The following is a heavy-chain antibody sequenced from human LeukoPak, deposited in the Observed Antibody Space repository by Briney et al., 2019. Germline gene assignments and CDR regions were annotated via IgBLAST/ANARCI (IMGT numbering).Heavy chain of an antibody. V-gene: IGHV6-1*01. D-gene: IGHD1-14*01. CDR3: ARVNSWTEEPDTGFDY. CDR2: TYYRSKWYV. Sequence: SQTLSLTCAISGDSVSSNTAAWTWIRQSPSRGLEWLGRTYYRSKWYVDYALSVRSRITINPDTSKNQFSLHLNSVTPEDTAVYFCARVNSWTEEPDTGFDYWGQGTLVTVSS. J-gene: IGHJ4*02. CDR1: GDSVSSNTAA.